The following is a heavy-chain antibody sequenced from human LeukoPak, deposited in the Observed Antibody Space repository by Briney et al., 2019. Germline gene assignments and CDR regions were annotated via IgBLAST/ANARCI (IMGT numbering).Heavy chain of an antibody. CDR2: ISSGSSYI. Sequence: GGSLRLSCAASGFTFSSYGMHWVRQAPGKGLEWVSSISSGSSYIYYADSVKGRFTISRDNAQNSLYLQMNSLRAEDTAVYYCARVGYYGSGSYCFDYWGQGTLVTVSS. J-gene: IGHJ4*02. D-gene: IGHD3-10*01. CDR1: GFTFSSYG. CDR3: ARVGYYGSGSYCFDY. V-gene: IGHV3-21*01.